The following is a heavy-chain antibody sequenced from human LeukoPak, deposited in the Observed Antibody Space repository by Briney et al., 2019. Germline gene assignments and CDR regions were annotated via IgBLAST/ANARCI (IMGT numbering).Heavy chain of an antibody. CDR3: ATTLTNFYYYYYMDV. Sequence: GESLRLSCAASGFTFSSYWMSWVRQAPGKGMEWVANIKEDGSEKNYVDSVEGRFTISRDNAKNSLYLQMNRLRAEDTAVYYCATTLTNFYYYYYMDVWGKGTTVTVSS. D-gene: IGHD4-17*01. CDR1: GFTFSSYW. V-gene: IGHV3-7*01. J-gene: IGHJ6*03. CDR2: IKEDGSEK.